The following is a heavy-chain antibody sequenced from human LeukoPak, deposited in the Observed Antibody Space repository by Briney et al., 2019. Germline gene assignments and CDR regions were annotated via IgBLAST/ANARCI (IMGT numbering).Heavy chain of an antibody. CDR1: GFTFDGYA. CDR3: AKDSKEGALDY. J-gene: IGHJ4*02. V-gene: IGHV3-9*03. Sequence: GGSLRLSCAASGFTFDGYAMHWVRQAPGKGLEWVSGISWNSGSIGYADSVKGRFTISRDNAKNSLYLQMNSLRAEDMALYYCAKDSKEGALDYWGQGTLVTVSS. D-gene: IGHD1-26*01. CDR2: ISWNSGSI.